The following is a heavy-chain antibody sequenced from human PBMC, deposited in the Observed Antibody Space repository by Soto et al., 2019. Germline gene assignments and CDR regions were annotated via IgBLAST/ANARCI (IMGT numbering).Heavy chain of an antibody. J-gene: IGHJ4*02. D-gene: IGHD3-3*01. Sequence: EVQLLDSGGGLVQPGGSLRLSCTASGFTFSSYAIHWVRQAPGKGLEWVSTVSGAALNTYYADSVKGRFTISRDSSKRTLYLQMNSLSAADTAVYYCAKDLWSGRGGGIDYWGQGTLVTVSS. CDR3: AKDLWSGRGGGIDY. V-gene: IGHV3-23*01. CDR1: GFTFSSYA. CDR2: VSGAALNT.